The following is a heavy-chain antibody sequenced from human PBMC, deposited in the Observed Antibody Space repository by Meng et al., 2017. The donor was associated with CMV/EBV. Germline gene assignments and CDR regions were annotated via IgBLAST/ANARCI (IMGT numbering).Heavy chain of an antibody. Sequence: GESLKISCAASGFTFSSYWMHWVRQAPGKGLVWVSRINSDGSSTSYADSVKGRFIISKDNAENTLYLQMNSLRGEDTAVYYCGRVREADGYSSSWYDYYYYGMDVWGQGTTVTVSS. CDR2: INSDGSST. CDR1: GFTFSSYW. CDR3: GRVREADGYSSSWYDYYYYGMDV. D-gene: IGHD6-13*01. J-gene: IGHJ6*02. V-gene: IGHV3-74*01.